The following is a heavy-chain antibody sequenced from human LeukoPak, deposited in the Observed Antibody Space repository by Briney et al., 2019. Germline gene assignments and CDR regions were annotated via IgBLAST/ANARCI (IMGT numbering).Heavy chain of an antibody. D-gene: IGHD6-19*01. CDR3: ARDFFRGWYVDY. Sequence: GASVKVSCKASGYTFTGYYMHWVRQASGQGLEWMGWINPNSGGTNYAQKFQGRVTMTRDTSISTAYMELSRLRSDDTAVYYCARDFFRGWYVDYWGQGTLVTVSS. V-gene: IGHV1-2*02. CDR2: INPNSGGT. J-gene: IGHJ4*02. CDR1: GYTFTGYY.